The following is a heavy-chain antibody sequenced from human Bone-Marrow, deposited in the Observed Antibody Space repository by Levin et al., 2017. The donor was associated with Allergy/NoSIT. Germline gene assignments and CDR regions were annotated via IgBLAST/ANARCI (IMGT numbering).Heavy chain of an antibody. V-gene: IGHV3-21*01. CDR3: ARDYYYDSSGYYRPNWYFDL. Sequence: GGSLRLSCAASGFTFSSYSMSWVRQAPGKGLEWVSSISSSSTYIYYADSVKGRFTISRDNAKNSLYLQMNSLRAEDTAVYYCARDYYYDSSGYYRPNWYFDLWGRGTLVTVSS. J-gene: IGHJ2*01. CDR1: GFTFSSYS. CDR2: ISSSSTYI. D-gene: IGHD3-22*01.